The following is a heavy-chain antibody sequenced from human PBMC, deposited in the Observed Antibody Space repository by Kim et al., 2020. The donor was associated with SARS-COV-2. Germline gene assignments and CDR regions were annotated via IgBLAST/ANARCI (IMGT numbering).Heavy chain of an antibody. Sequence: ASVKVSCKASGYTFTSYGISWVRQAPGQGLEWMGWISAYNGNTNYAQKLQGRVTMTTDTSTSTAYMELRSLRSDDTAVYYCARVGDTAMGGEHYYYYYGMDVWGQGTTVTVSS. J-gene: IGHJ6*02. CDR1: GYTFTSYG. D-gene: IGHD5-18*01. CDR3: ARVGDTAMGGEHYYYYYGMDV. CDR2: ISAYNGNT. V-gene: IGHV1-18*01.